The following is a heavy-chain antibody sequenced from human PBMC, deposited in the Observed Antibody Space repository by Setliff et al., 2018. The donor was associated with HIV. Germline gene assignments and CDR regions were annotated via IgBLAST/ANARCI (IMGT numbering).Heavy chain of an antibody. D-gene: IGHD1-26*01. CDR2: ISTSGNRI. J-gene: IGHJ4*02. V-gene: IGHV3-48*03. CDR3: APLVGATGAPSY. Sequence: PGGSLRLSCAASGFTFSSYEMNWVRQAPGKGLEWVSYISTSGNRIHYADSVKGRFNISRDNAKNSLYLQMDSLRAEDTAVYYCAPLVGATGAPSYWGQGTLVTVSS. CDR1: GFTFSSYE.